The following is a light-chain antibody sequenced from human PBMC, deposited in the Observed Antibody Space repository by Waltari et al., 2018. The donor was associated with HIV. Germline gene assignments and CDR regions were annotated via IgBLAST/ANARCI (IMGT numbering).Light chain of an antibody. J-gene: IGKJ1*01. CDR2: GSS. CDR3: QQYVDSRT. V-gene: IGKV3-20*01. CDR1: RSLSGNY. Sequence: EIVLTQSPATLSLSPGERATLSCRASRSLSGNYLAWYQQKPGQAPRLLMYGSSSRATGIPDRFTGSGSGTDFTLTISRLEPEDFAVYYCQQYVDSRTFGQGTTVEI.